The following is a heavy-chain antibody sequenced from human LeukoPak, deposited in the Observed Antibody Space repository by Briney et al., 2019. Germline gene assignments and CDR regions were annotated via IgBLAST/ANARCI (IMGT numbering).Heavy chain of an antibody. CDR3: ARDISGRYSFDY. CDR2: ISYDGSSQ. J-gene: IGHJ4*02. V-gene: IGHV3-30*03. Sequence: GGSLRLSCAASGFTFSNYGMHWVRQAPGMGLEWVAVISYDGSSQYYADSVRGRFTISRDNSQNTLYLQMNGLRAEDTAVCYCARDISGRYSFDYWGQGTLVTVSS. CDR1: GFTFSNYG. D-gene: IGHD1-26*01.